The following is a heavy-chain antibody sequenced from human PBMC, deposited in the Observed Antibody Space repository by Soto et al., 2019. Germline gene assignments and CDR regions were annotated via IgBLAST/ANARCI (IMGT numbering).Heavy chain of an antibody. J-gene: IGHJ4*02. V-gene: IGHV3-21*06. Sequence: GGSLRLSCATSGFDFSINSMTWVRQAPGKGLEWVSSISSSSTNIFQADSVKGRFIISRDNAKSSLYLLMDSLRAEDTAVYYCARDWGRGWFSPGYWGQGTQVTVSS. CDR1: GFDFSINS. CDR2: ISSSSTNI. D-gene: IGHD6-19*01. CDR3: ARDWGRGWFSPGY.